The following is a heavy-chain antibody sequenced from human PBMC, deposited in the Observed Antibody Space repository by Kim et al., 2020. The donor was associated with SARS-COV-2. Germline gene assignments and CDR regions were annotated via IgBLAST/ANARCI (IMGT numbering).Heavy chain of an antibody. V-gene: IGHV4-59*08. J-gene: IGHJ1*01. CDR1: GGFISSEY. CDR2: ISHSGNT. CDR3: PRQSWFFPP. Sequence: SETLSLTCTVSGGFISSEYWSWIRQPPGKGLEWIGHISHSGNTNYNPSLKSRVTISVDTSKTQFSLKLTSVTAADTAVYFCPRQSWFFPPWGQGTLVIVS. D-gene: IGHD6-13*01.